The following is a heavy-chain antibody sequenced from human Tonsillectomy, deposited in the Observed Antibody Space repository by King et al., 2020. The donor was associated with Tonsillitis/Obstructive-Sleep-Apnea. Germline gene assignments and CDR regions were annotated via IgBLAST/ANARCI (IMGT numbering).Heavy chain of an antibody. CDR2: VKSKGEDETP. Sequence: VQLVESGGGLVKPGGSLRLSCVGSGFSFSSAWMTWVRQAPGKGPEWVGRVKSKGEDETPDYAAPVKGRFSISRDDSKNTLYLQMNTLKTDDTAVYYCATGYKVGPGYWGQGTLVTVSS. J-gene: IGHJ4*02. CDR3: ATGYKVGPGY. CDR1: GFSFSSAW. V-gene: IGHV3-15*01. D-gene: IGHD5-24*01.